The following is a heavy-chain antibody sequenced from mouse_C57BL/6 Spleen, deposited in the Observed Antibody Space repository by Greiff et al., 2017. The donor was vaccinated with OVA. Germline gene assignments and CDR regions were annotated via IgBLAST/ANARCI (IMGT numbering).Heavy chain of an antibody. CDR3: ARRDYDAGAWFAY. J-gene: IGHJ3*01. CDR1: GYTFTNYW. CDR2: IYPGGGYT. D-gene: IGHD2-4*01. V-gene: IGHV1-63*01. Sequence: QVQLQQSGAELVRPGTSVKMSCKASGYTFTNYWLGWAKQRPGHGLEWIGDIYPGGGYTNYNEKLKGKATLPAVKSSSTAYMQFSSLTSEDSAIYYCARRDYDAGAWFAYWGQGTLVTVSA.